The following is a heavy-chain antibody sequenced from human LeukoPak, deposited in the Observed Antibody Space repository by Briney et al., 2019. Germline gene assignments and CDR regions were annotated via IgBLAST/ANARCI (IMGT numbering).Heavy chain of an antibody. D-gene: IGHD5-18*01. J-gene: IGHJ4*02. CDR2: IYSGGST. Sequence: PGGFLRLSCAASGFTFSSYAMSWVRQAPGKGLEWVSVIYSGGSTYYADSVKGRFTISRDNSKYTLYLQMNSLRAEDTAVYYCARVMDTAMVVDYWGQGTLVTVSS. CDR1: GFTFSSYA. CDR3: ARVMDTAMVVDY. V-gene: IGHV3-66*01.